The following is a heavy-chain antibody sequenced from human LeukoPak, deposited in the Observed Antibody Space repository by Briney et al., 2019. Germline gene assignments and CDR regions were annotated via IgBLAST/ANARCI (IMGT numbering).Heavy chain of an antibody. Sequence: ASVKVSCKASGYTFTGYYMHWVRQAPGQGHEWMGWINPNSGGTNYAQNFQGRVTMTRDTSISTAFMELSRLRSDDAAVYSCARGGQSSGTYYFYYYGMDVWGQGTTVTVSS. CDR3: ARGGQSSGTYYFYYYGMDV. V-gene: IGHV1-2*02. D-gene: IGHD3-10*01. CDR2: INPNSGGT. J-gene: IGHJ6*02. CDR1: GYTFTGYY.